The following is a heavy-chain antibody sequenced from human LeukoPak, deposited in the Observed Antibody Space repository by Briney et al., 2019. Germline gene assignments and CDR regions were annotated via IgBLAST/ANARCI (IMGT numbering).Heavy chain of an antibody. D-gene: IGHD1-26*01. Sequence: PSETLSLTSTVSGGSISISNYYWGWIHQPPGRGLEWIGSISYSGTYYNPSLKSRLTISVDTSKNHFSLNLRSVTAADTAVYYCARRTSNPVGAIDYWGQGTLVTVSS. V-gene: IGHV4-39*01. J-gene: IGHJ4*02. CDR1: GGSISISNYY. CDR3: ARRTSNPVGAIDY. CDR2: ISYSGT.